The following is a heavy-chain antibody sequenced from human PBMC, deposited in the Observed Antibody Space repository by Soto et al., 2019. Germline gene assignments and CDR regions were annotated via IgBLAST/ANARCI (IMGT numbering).Heavy chain of an antibody. J-gene: IGHJ4*02. CDR1: GASVSRIGFH. D-gene: IGHD3-10*01. CDR2: IYDAGTP. V-gene: IGHV4-39*01. CDR3: ARRGSGHTFDY. Sequence: QVQLQPSGPGLVKPSETLSLTCAVSGASVSRIGFHWVWIRQPPGPGLEWIGSIYDAGTPFYTPSLKMRVTISADTSKNHFSVRLTSVTAADTAVYYCARRGSGHTFDYLGQGTLVTVSS.